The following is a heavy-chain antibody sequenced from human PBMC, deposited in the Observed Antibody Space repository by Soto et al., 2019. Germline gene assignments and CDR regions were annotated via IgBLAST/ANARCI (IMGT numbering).Heavy chain of an antibody. CDR2: IYNSGST. Sequence: SETLSLTCTVSGGSVSSGSYYWSWIRQPPGKGLEWIGYIYNSGSTNYNPSLKSRVTISVDTSKNHFSLRMSSVTAADTAVYYCARESDSRSYYFDYWCGGSLVTVS. CDR3: ARESDSRSYYFDY. CDR1: GGSVSSGSYY. D-gene: IGHD2-21*01. J-gene: IGHJ4*02. V-gene: IGHV4-61*03.